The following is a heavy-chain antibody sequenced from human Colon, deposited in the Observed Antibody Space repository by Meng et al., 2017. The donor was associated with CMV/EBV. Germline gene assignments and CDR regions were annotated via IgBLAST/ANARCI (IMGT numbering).Heavy chain of an antibody. CDR1: GYTFTGFY. D-gene: IGHD4-17*01. V-gene: IGHV1-2*06. CDR2: INPNSGET. CDR3: ARAYGDYLFDY. J-gene: IGHJ4*02. Sequence: QVQLVQSGAELKKPGASVKVSCKASGYTFTGFYMQWVRQAPGQGLEWMGRINPNSGETDYAQKFQGRVTMTRDTSISTAYMELSRLTSDDSAVYYCARAYGDYLFDYWGQGTLVTVSS.